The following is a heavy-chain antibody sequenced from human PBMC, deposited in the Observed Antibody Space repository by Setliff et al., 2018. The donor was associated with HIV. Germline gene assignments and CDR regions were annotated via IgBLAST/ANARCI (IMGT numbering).Heavy chain of an antibody. CDR1: GGSISSHY. Sequence: PSETLSLTCTVSGGSISSHYWSWIRQPPGKGLEWIGYIYYSGSTNYNPSLKSRVTISVDTSKNQFSLELSSVTAADTAVYYCARGDQSSSWYIYWGQGTLVTVSS. CDR3: ARGDQSSSWYIY. J-gene: IGHJ4*02. D-gene: IGHD6-13*01. V-gene: IGHV4-59*11. CDR2: IYYSGST.